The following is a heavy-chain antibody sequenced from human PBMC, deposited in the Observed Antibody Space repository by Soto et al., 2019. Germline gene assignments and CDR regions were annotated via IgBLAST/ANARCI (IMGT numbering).Heavy chain of an antibody. Sequence: EVQLLESGGGLVQPGGSLRLSCAASGFTFSSYAMSWVRQAPGKGLEWVSGISGSGGSTYYADSVKGRFTISRDNSKNTLYLQMNSLRAEDTAVYYCAKAYCSSTSCYFDYYGMDVWGQGTTVTVSS. D-gene: IGHD2-2*01. V-gene: IGHV3-23*01. CDR1: GFTFSSYA. J-gene: IGHJ6*02. CDR3: AKAYCSSTSCYFDYYGMDV. CDR2: ISGSGGST.